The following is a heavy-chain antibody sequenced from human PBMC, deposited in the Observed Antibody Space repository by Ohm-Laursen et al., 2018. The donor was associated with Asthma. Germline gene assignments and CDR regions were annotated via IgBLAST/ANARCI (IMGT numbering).Heavy chain of an antibody. CDR2: IYYSGIT. J-gene: IGHJ4*02. CDR3: ARGTFYYGSTGYYFFDH. V-gene: IGHV4-31*03. D-gene: IGHD3-22*01. Sequence: SQTLSLTCTVSGDSISSGNNYWSWIRQHPGKGLEWIGYIYYSGITYSNPSLRSRVSISVDTSKNQFSLKLSPVTAADTAVYYCARGTFYYGSTGYYFFDHWGQGALVTVSS. CDR1: GDSISSGNNY.